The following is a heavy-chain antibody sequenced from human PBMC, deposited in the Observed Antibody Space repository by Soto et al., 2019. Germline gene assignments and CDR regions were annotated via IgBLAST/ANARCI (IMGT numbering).Heavy chain of an antibody. V-gene: IGHV3-23*01. Sequence: EVQLLESGGGLVQPGGSLRLSCAASGFTFSSYAMSWVRQAPGKGLEWVSAISGSGGSTYYADSVKGRFTISRDNSKKTLYLQMNSLRAEDTAVYYCAKSHYDILTGHPVVGFDYWGQGTLVTVSS. CDR2: ISGSGGST. J-gene: IGHJ4*02. CDR3: AKSHYDILTGHPVVGFDY. D-gene: IGHD3-9*01. CDR1: GFTFSSYA.